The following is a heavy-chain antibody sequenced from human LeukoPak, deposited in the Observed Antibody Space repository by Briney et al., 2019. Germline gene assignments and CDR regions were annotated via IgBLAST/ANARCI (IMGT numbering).Heavy chain of an antibody. Sequence: SGGSLRLSCAASGFTFSSYAMSWVRQPPGKGLVWVSRINGDGRTTSYADSVKGRFTISKDNAKNTMYLQINSLRADDTAVYYCARGQEYSYGQFDYWGQGTLVTVSS. D-gene: IGHD5-18*01. CDR1: GFTFSSYA. CDR3: ARGQEYSYGQFDY. CDR2: INGDGRTT. J-gene: IGHJ4*02. V-gene: IGHV3-74*01.